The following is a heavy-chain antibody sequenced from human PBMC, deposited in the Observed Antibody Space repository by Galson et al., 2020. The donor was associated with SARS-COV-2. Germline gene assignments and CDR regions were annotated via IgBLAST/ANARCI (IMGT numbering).Heavy chain of an antibody. V-gene: IGHV1-69*01. Sequence: KISCKASGGTFSSYAISWVRQAPGQGLEWMGGIIPIFGTANYAQKFQGRVTITADESTSTAYMELSSLRSEDTAVYYCARAAGVGVGGVITRGWFVPWGQGTLVIVS. CDR2: IIPIFGTA. D-gene: IGHD3-10*01. J-gene: IGHJ5*02. CDR1: GGTFSSYA. CDR3: ARAAGVGVGGVITRGWFVP.